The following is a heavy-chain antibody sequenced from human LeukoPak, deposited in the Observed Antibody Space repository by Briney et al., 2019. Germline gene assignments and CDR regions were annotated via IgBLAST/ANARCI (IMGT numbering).Heavy chain of an antibody. D-gene: IGHD1-14*01. CDR1: GSIFTSYW. V-gene: IGHV5-51*01. Sequence: GESLKISCKGSGSIFTSYWIGWVRQLPGKGLEWMGIIYPGDSDTNYSTSFQGQVTISDAKSSSTAFLQWSSLKASARAIYSCARRRDRTLDYWGQGTLVTVSS. J-gene: IGHJ4*02. CDR2: IYPGDSDT. CDR3: ARRRDRTLDY.